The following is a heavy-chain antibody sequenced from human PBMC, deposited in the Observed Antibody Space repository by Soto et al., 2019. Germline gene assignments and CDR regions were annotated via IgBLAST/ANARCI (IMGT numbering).Heavy chain of an antibody. D-gene: IGHD3-3*01. CDR3: ASGSTIFGVVTPKNAFDI. CDR2: ISAYNGNT. J-gene: IGHJ3*02. CDR1: GYTFTSYG. Sequence: QVQLVQSGAEVKKPGASVKVSCKASGYTFTSYGISWVRQAPGQGLEWMGWISAYNGNTNYAQKLQGRVTMTTDTSTSTAYIELRSLRSDDTAVYYCASGSTIFGVVTPKNAFDIWGQGTMVTVAS. V-gene: IGHV1-18*01.